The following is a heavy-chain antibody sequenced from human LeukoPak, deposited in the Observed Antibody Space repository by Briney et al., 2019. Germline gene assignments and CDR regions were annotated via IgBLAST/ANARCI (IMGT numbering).Heavy chain of an antibody. CDR1: GGSFSGYY. J-gene: IGHJ3*02. D-gene: IGHD2-2*01. CDR3: ARGYCSSTSCLHAFDI. CDR2: IKHSGST. Sequence: SETLSLTCAVYGGSFSGYYWSWIRQPPGKGLEWIGEIKHSGSTNYNPSLKSRVTISVDTSKNQFSLKLSSVTAADTAVYYCARGYCSSTSCLHAFDIWGQGTMVTVSS. V-gene: IGHV4-34*01.